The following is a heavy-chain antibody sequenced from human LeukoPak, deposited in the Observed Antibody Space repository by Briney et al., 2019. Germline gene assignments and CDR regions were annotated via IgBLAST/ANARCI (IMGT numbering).Heavy chain of an antibody. V-gene: IGHV1-69*13. Sequence: ASVKVSCKASGGTFSSYAISWVRQAPGQGLEWMGGIIPIFGTAKYAQKFQGRVTITADESTSTAYMELSSLRSEDTAVHYCVRVATTYCSGGSCSWVIWGQGTMVTVSS. CDR3: VRVATTYCSGGSCSWVI. CDR1: GGTFSSYA. J-gene: IGHJ3*02. D-gene: IGHD2-15*01. CDR2: IIPIFGTA.